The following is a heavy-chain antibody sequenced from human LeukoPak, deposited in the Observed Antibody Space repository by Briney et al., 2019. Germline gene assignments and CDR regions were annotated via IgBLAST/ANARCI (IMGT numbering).Heavy chain of an antibody. CDR1: GFTFSNYA. CDR2: INHSGST. Sequence: PGGSLRLSCAASGFTFSNYAMSWVRQPPGKGLEWIGEINHSGSTNYNPSLKSRVTISVDTSKNQFSLKLSSVSAADTAVYYCARYSGDFWSGLSLFDPWGQGTLVTVSS. CDR3: ARYSGDFWSGLSLFDP. V-gene: IGHV4-34*01. D-gene: IGHD3-3*01. J-gene: IGHJ5*02.